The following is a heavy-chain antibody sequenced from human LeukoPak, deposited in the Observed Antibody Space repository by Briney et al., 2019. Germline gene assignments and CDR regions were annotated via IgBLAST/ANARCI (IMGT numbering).Heavy chain of an antibody. CDR1: GFTFRTYT. J-gene: IGHJ3*02. CDR3: VKGKGFWSGTAENGFDI. D-gene: IGHD3-3*01. V-gene: IGHV3-48*01. CDR2: ISSSSLII. Sequence: PGGSLRLSCAASGFTFRTYTMNWVRQAPGKGLEWVSYISSSSLIIDYADSVKGRFTISRDNAKNSLYLQMNSLRAEDMALYYCVKGKGFWSGTAENGFDIWGQGTMVTVSS.